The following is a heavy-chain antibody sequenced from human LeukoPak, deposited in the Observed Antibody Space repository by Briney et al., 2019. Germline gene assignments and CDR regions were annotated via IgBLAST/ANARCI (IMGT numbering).Heavy chain of an antibody. CDR1: GFTFSDYY. Sequence: GGALRLSCAASGFTFSDYYMSWLRQAPGEGLEWGSYTSSSGSTIYYADSVKGRFTISTDNAKNSLYLQMNSLRAEDTAVYYCARVVPYYYYYYMDVWGKGTTVTVSS. D-gene: IGHD1-26*01. J-gene: IGHJ6*03. CDR2: TSSSGSTI. CDR3: ARVVPYYYYYYMDV. V-gene: IGHV3-11*01.